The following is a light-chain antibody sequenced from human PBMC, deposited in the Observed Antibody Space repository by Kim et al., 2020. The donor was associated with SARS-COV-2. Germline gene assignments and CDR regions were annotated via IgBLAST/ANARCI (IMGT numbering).Light chain of an antibody. J-gene: IGLJ3*02. CDR3: ETWDNWV. V-gene: IGLV4-60*03. CDR1: SGHSSYI. CDR2: LEGSGSY. Sequence: QPVLTQSSSASASLGSSVKLTCTLSSGHSSYIIAWHQQQPGKAPRYLMKLEGSGSYNKGSGVPDRFSGSSSGADRYLTISNLQSEDEADYYCETWDNWVFGGGTQLTVL.